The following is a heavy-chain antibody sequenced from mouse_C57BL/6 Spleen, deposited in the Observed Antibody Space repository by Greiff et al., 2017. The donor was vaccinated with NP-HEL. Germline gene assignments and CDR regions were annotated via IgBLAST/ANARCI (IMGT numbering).Heavy chain of an antibody. CDR3: ARELIYYDYDGYFDY. D-gene: IGHD2-4*01. V-gene: IGHV5-4*01. CDR2: ISDGGSYT. J-gene: IGHJ2*01. Sequence: DVKLVESGGGLVKPGGSLKLSCAASGFTFSSYAMSWVRQTPEKRLEWVATISDGGSYTYYPDNVKGRFTISRDNAKNNLYLQMSHLKSEDTAMYYCARELIYYDYDGYFDYWGQGTTLTVSS. CDR1: GFTFSSYA.